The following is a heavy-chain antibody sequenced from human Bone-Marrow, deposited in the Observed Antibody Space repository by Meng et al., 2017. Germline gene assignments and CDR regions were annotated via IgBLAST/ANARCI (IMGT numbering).Heavy chain of an antibody. D-gene: IGHD1-1*01. V-gene: IGHV4-39*07. J-gene: IGHJ4*02. CDR1: GGSISSSSYY. CDR2: IYYSGRT. Sequence: QMHPQDPGPGLGKPSETLSLTCTVSGGSISSSSYYWGWIRQPPGKGLEWIGSIYYSGRTYYNPSLKSRVTISVDTSKNQFSLKLSSVTAADTAVYYCAREPLDNALVWGQGTLVTVSS. CDR3: AREPLDNALV.